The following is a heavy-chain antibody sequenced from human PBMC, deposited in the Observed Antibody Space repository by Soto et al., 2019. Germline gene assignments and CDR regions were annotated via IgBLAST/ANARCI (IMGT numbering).Heavy chain of an antibody. J-gene: IGHJ5*02. D-gene: IGHD2-15*01. CDR1: GFIFGDYE. CDR2: ISSRGSTK. CDR3: ATIEVYCGGGSCYSTS. Sequence: GGSLRLSCAGFGFIFGDYEMNWVRQAPGKGLEWVSYISSRGSTKYYADSVKGRFTISRDNAKNSLYLQMNSLRDEDTAVYYCATIEVYCGGGSCYSTSWAQRTPVPVSS. V-gene: IGHV3-48*03.